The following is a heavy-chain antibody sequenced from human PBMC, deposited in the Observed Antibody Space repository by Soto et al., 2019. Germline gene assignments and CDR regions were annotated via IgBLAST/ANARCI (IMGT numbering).Heavy chain of an antibody. D-gene: IGHD6-19*01. CDR3: ARDKGITVQKHYFDY. V-gene: IGHV3-30*03. CDR1: GFTFSNYD. Sequence: GRSLRLSCAASGFTFSNYDIHWVRQAPGKGLEWVAIISYDGTNKYYADSVKGRFTISRDNSKNTLYLQMNSLRTEDTALYYCARDKGITVQKHYFDYWGQGTLVTVSS. J-gene: IGHJ4*02. CDR2: ISYDGTNK.